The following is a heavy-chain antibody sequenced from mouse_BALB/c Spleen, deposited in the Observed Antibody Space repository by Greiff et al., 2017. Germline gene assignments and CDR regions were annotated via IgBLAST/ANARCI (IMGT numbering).Heavy chain of an antibody. D-gene: IGHD1-3*01. CDR3: AITGFLYAMDY. Sequence: QVQLQQSGAELVRPGASVKLSCKASGYTFTDYEMHWVKQTPVQGLEWIGAIHPGSGDTAYNQKFKGKATLTADKSSSTAYMELSSLTSEDSAVYYCAITGFLYAMDYWGQGTSVTVSS. J-gene: IGHJ4*01. CDR1: GYTFTDYE. V-gene: IGHV1-15*01. CDR2: IHPGSGDT.